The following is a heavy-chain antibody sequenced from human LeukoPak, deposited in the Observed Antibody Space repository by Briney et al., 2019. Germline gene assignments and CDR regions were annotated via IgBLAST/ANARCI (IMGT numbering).Heavy chain of an antibody. CDR2: ISYDGSNK. J-gene: IGHJ4*02. CDR1: GVTFSSYG. CDR3: AKDGDKVATMENGGYFDY. V-gene: IGHV3-30*18. D-gene: IGHD5-12*01. Sequence: PGRSLRLSCAASGVTFSSYGMHWVRQAPGKGLEWVAVISYDGSNKYYADSVKGRFTISRDNSKNTLYLQMNSLRAEDTAVYYCAKDGDKVATMENGGYFDYWGQGTLVTVSS.